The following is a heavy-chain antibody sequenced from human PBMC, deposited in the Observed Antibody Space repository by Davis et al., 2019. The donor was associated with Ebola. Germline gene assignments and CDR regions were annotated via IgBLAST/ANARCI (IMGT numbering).Heavy chain of an antibody. Sequence: GSLRLSCAVYGGSFSGIDWTWIRQPPGKGLEWIGQINHSGSTNYNPSLKSRVTISVDTSKNQFSLKLNSVTAADTAVYYCARGNYEKNYYHYGMDVWGHGTTVTVSS. CDR2: INHSGST. D-gene: IGHD1-7*01. J-gene: IGHJ6*02. CDR3: ARGNYEKNYYHYGMDV. CDR1: GGSFSGID. V-gene: IGHV4-34*01.